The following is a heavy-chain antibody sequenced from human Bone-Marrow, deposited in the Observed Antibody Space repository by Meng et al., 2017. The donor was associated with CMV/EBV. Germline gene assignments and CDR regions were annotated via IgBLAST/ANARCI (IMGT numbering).Heavy chain of an antibody. J-gene: IGHJ4*02. CDR2: IQVIGHT. V-gene: IGHV4-4*07. CDR3: AGSRPGGGACDY. Sequence: VQIQEVVPGRGKPSETRSLTCIVSGAPIKNYHWNWVRQPAGQGLEWIGLIQVIGHTVYNPSLKSRVTVSLDASKSQFSLTLNSVTAADTATYYCAGSRPGGGACDYWGQGILVTVSS. CDR1: GAPIKNYH. D-gene: IGHD3-16*01.